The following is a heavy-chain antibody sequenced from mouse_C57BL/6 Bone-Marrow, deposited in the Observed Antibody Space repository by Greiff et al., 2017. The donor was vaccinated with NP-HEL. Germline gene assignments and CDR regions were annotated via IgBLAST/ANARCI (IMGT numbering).Heavy chain of an antibody. CDR2: IYPGDGDT. V-gene: IGHV1-82*01. J-gene: IGHJ2*01. Sequence: QVQLQQSGPELVKPGASVKISCKASGYAFSSSWMNWVKQRPGKGLEWIGRIYPGDGDTNYNGKFKGKATLTADKSSSTAYMQLSSLTSEDSAVYFCARSPVYVDYWGQGTTLTVSS. CDR3: ARSPVYVDY. CDR1: GYAFSSSW.